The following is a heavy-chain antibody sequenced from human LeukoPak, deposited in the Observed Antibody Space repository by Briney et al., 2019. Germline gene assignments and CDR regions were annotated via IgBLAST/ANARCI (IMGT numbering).Heavy chain of an antibody. D-gene: IGHD4-17*01. Sequence: SETLSLTCAASGDSFSSHYWTWIRQSPGTGLEWIGYISHIGRTNYNPSLKSRVTISIDTSKNQFSLKLRSVTAADTAVYYCARDLVTVTKGFDIWGQGTMVSVSS. CDR2: ISHIGRT. J-gene: IGHJ3*02. V-gene: IGHV4-59*11. CDR3: ARDLVTVTKGFDI. CDR1: GDSFSSHY.